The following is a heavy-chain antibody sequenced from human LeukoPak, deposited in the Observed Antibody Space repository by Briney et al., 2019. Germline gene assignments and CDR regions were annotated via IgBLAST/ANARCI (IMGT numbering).Heavy chain of an antibody. CDR1: GGSISSYY. D-gene: IGHD1-26*01. Sequence: SETLSLTCTVSGGSISSYYWSWIRQPPGKGLEWIGYIYYSGSTNYNPSLKSRVTMSVDTSKNQFSLKLSSVIAADTAVYYCARSELYSGSSSNMDVWGKGTTVTVSS. CDR2: IYYSGST. J-gene: IGHJ6*03. V-gene: IGHV4-59*12. CDR3: ARSELYSGSSSNMDV.